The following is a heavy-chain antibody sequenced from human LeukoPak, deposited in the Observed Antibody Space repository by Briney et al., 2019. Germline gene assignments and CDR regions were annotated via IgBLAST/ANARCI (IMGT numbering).Heavy chain of an antibody. Sequence: GGSLRLSCAASGFTFSSYAMHWVRQAPGKGLEYVSAISSNGGSTYYANSVKGRFTISRDNSKNTLYLQMGSLRAEDMAVYYCARSTTVTRSFDYWGQGTLVTVFS. CDR1: GFTFSSYA. CDR3: ARSTTVTRSFDY. D-gene: IGHD4-17*01. CDR2: ISSNGGST. V-gene: IGHV3-64*01. J-gene: IGHJ4*02.